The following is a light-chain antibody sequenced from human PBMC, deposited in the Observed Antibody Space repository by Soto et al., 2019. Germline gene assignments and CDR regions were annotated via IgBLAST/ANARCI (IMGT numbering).Light chain of an antibody. J-gene: IGLJ3*02. V-gene: IGLV2-23*01. Sequence: QSVLTQPPSASGSPGQSVTISCTGTSSDVGGYNLVSWYQQHPGKAPKLMIYEGSKRPSGVSNRFSGSKSGNTASLTISGLQAEDEADYYCCSYAGSSTWVFGGGTQLTVL. CDR1: SSDVGGYNL. CDR2: EGS. CDR3: CSYAGSSTWV.